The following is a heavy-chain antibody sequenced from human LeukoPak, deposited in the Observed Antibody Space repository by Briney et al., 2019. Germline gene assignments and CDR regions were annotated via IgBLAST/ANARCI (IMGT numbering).Heavy chain of an antibody. CDR3: ARGGLLRDIDY. Sequence: SETLSLTCTVSGGSISSGRYYWSWIRQPAGKGLEWIGRIYTSGSTNYNPSLTSRVTISVDTSKNQFSLKLSSVTAADTAVYYCARGGLLRDIDYWGQGTLVTVSS. CDR1: GGSISSGRYY. V-gene: IGHV4-61*02. D-gene: IGHD1-26*01. J-gene: IGHJ4*02. CDR2: IYTSGST.